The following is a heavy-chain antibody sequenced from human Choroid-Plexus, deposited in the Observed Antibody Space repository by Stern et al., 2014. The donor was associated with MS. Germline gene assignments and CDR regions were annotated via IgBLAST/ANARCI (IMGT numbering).Heavy chain of an antibody. Sequence: VQLLESGGGVVPPGRPLRLSFVASGFTFGSCAMHWVRQAPGKGLEWVAGVSCDGSNKYYAESVKGRFTISRDNSQNTLYMQMSSLRPEDTAVYYCAKDRQYLTYFFDHWGQGSLVTVSS. J-gene: IGHJ5*02. V-gene: IGHV3-30*18. CDR2: VSCDGSNK. CDR3: AKDRQYLTYFFDH. CDR1: GFTFGSCA. D-gene: IGHD2/OR15-2a*01.